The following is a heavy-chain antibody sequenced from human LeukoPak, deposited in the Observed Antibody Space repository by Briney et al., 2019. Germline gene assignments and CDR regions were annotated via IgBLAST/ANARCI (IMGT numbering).Heavy chain of an antibody. Sequence: GGSLRLSCAASGFSFSNYAMNWVRQAPGKGLEWVSSINGRSTDIYYADSVKGRFTISRDNAKNSLYLQMNSLRAEDTALYYCASSRGWEFAEYFQHWGQGTLVTVSS. CDR1: GFSFSNYA. CDR2: INGRSTDI. V-gene: IGHV3-21*04. D-gene: IGHD3-10*01. J-gene: IGHJ1*01. CDR3: ASSRGWEFAEYFQH.